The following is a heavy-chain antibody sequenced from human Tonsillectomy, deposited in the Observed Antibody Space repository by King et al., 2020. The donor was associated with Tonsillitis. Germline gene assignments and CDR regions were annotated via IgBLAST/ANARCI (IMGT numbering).Heavy chain of an antibody. Sequence: VQLVESGGGVVQPGGSLRLSCAASGFTFSSYGMHWVCQAPGKGLEWVAFIRYDGSNKYYADSVKGRFTISRDNSKNTLYLQMNSLRAEDTAVYYCAKVRYDFWSGYYEYYFDYWGQGTLVTVSS. CDR2: IRYDGSNK. V-gene: IGHV3-30*02. J-gene: IGHJ4*02. D-gene: IGHD3-3*01. CDR1: GFTFSSYG. CDR3: AKVRYDFWSGYYEYYFDY.